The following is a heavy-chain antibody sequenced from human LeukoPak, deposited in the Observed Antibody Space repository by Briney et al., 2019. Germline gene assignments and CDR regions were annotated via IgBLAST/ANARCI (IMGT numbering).Heavy chain of an antibody. CDR3: ARIYGGWYRGSFDY. Sequence: ASVKVSCKASGYTFTGYYMHWVRLAPGQGLEWMGWINPNSGGTNYAQKFQGRVTMTRDTSISTAYMELSRLRSDDTAVYYCARIYGGWYRGSFDYWGQGTLVTVSS. CDR1: GYTFTGYY. D-gene: IGHD6-19*01. CDR2: INPNSGGT. V-gene: IGHV1-2*02. J-gene: IGHJ4*02.